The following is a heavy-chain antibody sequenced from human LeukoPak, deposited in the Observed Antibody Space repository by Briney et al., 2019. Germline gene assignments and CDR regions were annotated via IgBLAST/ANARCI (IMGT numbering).Heavy chain of an antibody. CDR1: GFTFSSFG. CDR3: AKEDYSSSFDY. J-gene: IGHJ4*02. D-gene: IGHD4-11*01. CDR2: IQYDGSNK. V-gene: IGHV3-30*02. Sequence: GGSLRLSCAASGFTFSSFGIHWVRQAPGKGLEWVAFIQYDGSNKYYADSVKGRFTISRDNSKNTLYLQMNSLRAEDTAVYYCAKEDYSSSFDYWGQGTLVTVSS.